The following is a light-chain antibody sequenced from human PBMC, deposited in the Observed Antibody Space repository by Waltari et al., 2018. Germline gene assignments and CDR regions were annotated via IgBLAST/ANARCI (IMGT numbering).Light chain of an antibody. V-gene: IGLV3-21*02. CDR1: KIGSKS. J-gene: IGLJ3*02. Sequence: SYVLTQPPSVSVAPGQTARISCGGNKIGSKSVHWYQQKPGQAPVLVVYANSDRPSGIPERLSGSNSGNTATLTISRVEAGDEADYYCQVWDTSSDHLWVFGGGTKLTVL. CDR3: QVWDTSSDHLWV. CDR2: ANS.